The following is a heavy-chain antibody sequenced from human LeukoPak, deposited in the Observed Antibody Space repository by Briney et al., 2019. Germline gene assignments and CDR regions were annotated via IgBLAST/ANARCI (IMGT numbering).Heavy chain of an antibody. Sequence: PGGSLRLSCAASGFTFSSYAMSWVRQAPGKGLGWVSAISGSGGSTYYADSVKGRFTISRDNSKNTLYLQMNSLRAEDTAVYYCANLLSRDGYNFGYWGQGTLVTVSS. J-gene: IGHJ4*02. V-gene: IGHV3-23*01. D-gene: IGHD5-24*01. CDR1: GFTFSSYA. CDR2: ISGSGGST. CDR3: ANLLSRDGYNFGY.